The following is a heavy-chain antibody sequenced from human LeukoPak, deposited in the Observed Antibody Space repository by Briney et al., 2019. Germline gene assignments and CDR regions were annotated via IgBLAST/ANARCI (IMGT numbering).Heavy chain of an antibody. D-gene: IGHD1-26*01. Sequence: SETLSLTCIVSGGSINRYYWGWVRQPAGKGLEWIGRIYTTGSTHYNPSLKSRLTISVDTSKNQFSLKLTSVTAADTAMHYCARAGYTISYYSLDYWGQGALVTVSS. CDR2: IYTTGST. V-gene: IGHV4-4*07. J-gene: IGHJ4*02. CDR3: ARAGYTISYYSLDY. CDR1: GGSINRYY.